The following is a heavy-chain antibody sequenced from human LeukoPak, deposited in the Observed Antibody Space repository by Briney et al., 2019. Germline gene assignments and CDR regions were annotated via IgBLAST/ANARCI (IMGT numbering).Heavy chain of an antibody. CDR3: ARHRVGTISLDY. CDR2: IYYSGST. J-gene: IGHJ4*02. D-gene: IGHD5-12*01. CDR1: GGSISSYY. Sequence: SETLSLTCTDSGGSISSYYWSWIRQPPGKGLEWIGYIYYSGSTNYNPSLKSRVTITVDTSKNQFSLKLSSVTAADTAVYYCARHRVGTISLDYWGQGTLVTVSS. V-gene: IGHV4-59*08.